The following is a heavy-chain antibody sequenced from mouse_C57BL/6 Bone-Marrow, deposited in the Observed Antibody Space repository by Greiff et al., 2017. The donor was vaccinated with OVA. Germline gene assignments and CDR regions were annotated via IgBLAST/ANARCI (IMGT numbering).Heavy chain of an antibody. CDR3: ARDGYYYGPYYFDY. J-gene: IGHJ2*01. CDR2: ISDGGSYT. D-gene: IGHD1-1*01. Sequence: EVKLVESGGGLVKPGGSLKLSCAASGFTFSSYAMSWVRQTPEKRLEWVATISDGGSYTYYPDNVKGRFTISRDNAKNNLYLQMSHLTSEDTAMYYCARDGYYYGPYYFDYWGQGTTLTVSS. CDR1: GFTFSSYA. V-gene: IGHV5-4*01.